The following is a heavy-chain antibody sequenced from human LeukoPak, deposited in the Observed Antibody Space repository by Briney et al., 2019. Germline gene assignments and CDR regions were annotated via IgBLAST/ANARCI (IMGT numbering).Heavy chain of an antibody. V-gene: IGHV4-34*01. CDR2: INHSGST. Sequence: GSLRLSCAASGFTFSEFEMNWVRQAPGKGLEWIGEINHSGSTNYNPSLKSRVTISVDTSKNQFSLKLSSVTAADTAVYYCARGTNILTGYYYYMDVWGKGTTVTVSS. D-gene: IGHD3-9*01. CDR1: GFTFSEFE. CDR3: ARGTNILTGYYYYMDV. J-gene: IGHJ6*03.